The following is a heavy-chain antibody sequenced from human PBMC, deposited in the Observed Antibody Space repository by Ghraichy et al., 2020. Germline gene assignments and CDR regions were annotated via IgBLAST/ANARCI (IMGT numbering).Heavy chain of an antibody. D-gene: IGHD3-16*01. V-gene: IGHV3-11*05. CDR3: ARGGSYGYSSTYYTGMDV. CDR2: IGISSSFT. CDR1: GFSFSDNY. J-gene: IGHJ6*02. Sequence: GESLNISCAASGFSFSDNYMSWIRQTPGKGLEWVSYIGISSSFTNFADSVKGRFTISRDNAKNSLYLQMNSLRIEDTAVYYCARGGSYGYSSTYYTGMDVWGQGTAVTVSS.